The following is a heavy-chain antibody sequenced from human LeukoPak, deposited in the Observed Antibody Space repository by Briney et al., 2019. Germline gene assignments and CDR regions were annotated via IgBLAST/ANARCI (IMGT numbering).Heavy chain of an antibody. CDR1: RYTFTRYG. D-gene: IGHD3-10*01. CDR2: ISPHNGNR. V-gene: IGHV1-18*01. J-gene: IGHJ4*02. CDR3: GRTGYGSGSDDFDF. Sequence: ASVKVSCKTSRYTFTRYGVSWVRQAPGQGLEWMGWISPHNGNRDYAQKFKDRVTMTTDTSTNTVYLELRSLRPDDTAMYYCGRTGYGSGSDDFDFWGQGTLVTVSS.